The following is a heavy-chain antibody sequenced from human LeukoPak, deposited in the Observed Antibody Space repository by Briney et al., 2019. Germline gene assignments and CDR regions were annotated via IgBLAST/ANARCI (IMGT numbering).Heavy chain of an antibody. V-gene: IGHV4-4*07. Sequence: PSETLSLTCTVSGGSISSYDWSWIRQPAGKRLEWIGRIYTRGSTNYNPSLKSRVIMSVDTSKNQFSLKLSPVTAADTAVYYCARVSSSWYQDWYFNLWGRGTLVTVSS. D-gene: IGHD6-13*01. CDR1: GGSISSYD. J-gene: IGHJ2*01. CDR2: IYTRGST. CDR3: ARVSSSWYQDWYFNL.